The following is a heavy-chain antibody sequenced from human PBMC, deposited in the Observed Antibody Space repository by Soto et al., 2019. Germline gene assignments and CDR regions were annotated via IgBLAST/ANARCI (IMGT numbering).Heavy chain of an antibody. CDR3: AKDLERGYSYLN. CDR1: GFTFSSYA. J-gene: IGHJ4*02. V-gene: IGHV3-23*01. D-gene: IGHD5-18*01. Sequence: PGGSLRLSCAASGFTFSSYAMSWVRQAPGKGLEWVSTISGSGAITYYADSVKGRFTISRDNSKNTLYLQMNSLRAEDTAVYYCAKDLERGYSYLNWGQGALVTVSS. CDR2: ISGSGAIT.